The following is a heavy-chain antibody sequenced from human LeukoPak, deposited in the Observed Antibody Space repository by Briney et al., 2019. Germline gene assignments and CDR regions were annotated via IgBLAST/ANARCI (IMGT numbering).Heavy chain of an antibody. Sequence: GGSLRLSCAASGFTFSSYWMSWVRQAPGKGLEWVANIKQDGSEKYYVDSVKGRFTISRDNAKNSLHLQMNSLRAEDTAVYYCARGAGLEPFDYWGQGTLVTVSS. D-gene: IGHD1-1*01. CDR2: IKQDGSEK. CDR1: GFTFSSYW. V-gene: IGHV3-7*01. J-gene: IGHJ4*02. CDR3: ARGAGLEPFDY.